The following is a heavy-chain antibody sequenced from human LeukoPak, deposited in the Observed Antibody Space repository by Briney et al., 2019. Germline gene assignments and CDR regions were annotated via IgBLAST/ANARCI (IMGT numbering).Heavy chain of an antibody. D-gene: IGHD3-10*01. V-gene: IGHV4-61*09. CDR1: GDSISSGSYY. CDR2: IYTSGST. CDR3: ARDVTPRGATGPAFDI. J-gene: IGHJ3*02. Sequence: SETLSLTCTVSGDSISSGSYYWSWIRQPAGTGLEWIGHIYTSGSTNYNPSLRSRVTISVDTSKNQFSLKLSSVTAADTAVYYCARDVTPRGATGPAFDIWGQGTMVTVSS.